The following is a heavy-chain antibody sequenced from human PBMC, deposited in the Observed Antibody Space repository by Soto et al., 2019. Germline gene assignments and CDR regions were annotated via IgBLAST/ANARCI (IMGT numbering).Heavy chain of an antibody. Sequence: QVHLVESGGGVVQPGRSLRLSCAASGFTLSRYAMHWVRQAPGKGLEWVAVISYDGSNKYYADSVEGRFTISRDNSTNTLYLQMHILRAEDKAVYYCARDNDCGDQKRACSWFDPGGQGTLVTVSS. D-gene: IGHD4-17*01. CDR2: ISYDGSNK. V-gene: IGHV3-30-3*01. CDR1: GFTLSRYA. CDR3: ARDNDCGDQKRACSWFDP. J-gene: IGHJ5*02.